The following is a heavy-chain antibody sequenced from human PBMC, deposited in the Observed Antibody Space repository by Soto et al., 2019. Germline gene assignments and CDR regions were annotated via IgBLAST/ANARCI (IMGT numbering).Heavy chain of an antibody. CDR1: GYTFTGYY. D-gene: IGHD6-13*01. Sequence: ASVKVSCKASGYTFTGYYMHWVRQAPGQGLEWMGWINPNSGGTNYAQKFQGRVTMTRDTSISTAYMELSRLRSDDTAVYYCAREGYSSSWNYYFDYWGQGTLVTVSS. CDR3: AREGYSSSWNYYFDY. CDR2: INPNSGGT. J-gene: IGHJ4*02. V-gene: IGHV1-2*02.